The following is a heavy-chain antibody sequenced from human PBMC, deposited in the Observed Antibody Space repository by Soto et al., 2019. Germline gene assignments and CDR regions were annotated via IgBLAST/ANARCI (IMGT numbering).Heavy chain of an antibody. J-gene: IGHJ4*02. Sequence: QVQLQQWGAGLLKPSETLSLTCAVYGGSFSGYYWSWIRQPPGKGLEWIGEINHSGSTNYNPSLKSRVTISVDTSKNQFSLKLSSVTAADTAVYYCAGSPVATIYGGYFDYWGQGTLVTVSS. CDR1: GGSFSGYY. CDR3: AGSPVATIYGGYFDY. V-gene: IGHV4-34*01. D-gene: IGHD5-12*01. CDR2: INHSGST.